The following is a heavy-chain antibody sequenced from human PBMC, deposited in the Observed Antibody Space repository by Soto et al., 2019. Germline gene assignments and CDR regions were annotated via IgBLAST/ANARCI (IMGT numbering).Heavy chain of an antibody. Sequence: PSETLSLTCTVSGGSISSGDYYWSWIRQPPGKGLEWIGYIYYSGSTYYNPSLKSRVTISVDTSKNQFSLNLSSVTAADTAVYYCAHYISGRAFDIWGQGTMVTVS. CDR3: AHYISGRAFDI. CDR2: IYYSGST. D-gene: IGHD6-19*01. J-gene: IGHJ3*02. V-gene: IGHV4-30-4*01. CDR1: GGSISSGDYY.